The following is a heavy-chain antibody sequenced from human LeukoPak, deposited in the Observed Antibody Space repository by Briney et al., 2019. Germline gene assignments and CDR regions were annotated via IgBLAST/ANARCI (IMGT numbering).Heavy chain of an antibody. J-gene: IGHJ6*02. CDR1: GGSVSGYY. V-gene: IGHV4-34*01. D-gene: IGHD2-15*01. CDR2: INHSGST. CDR3: ARGPRLVVAYGMDV. Sequence: KPSETLSLTCAVFGGSVSGYYWSWIRQPPGKGLEWIGEINHSGSTNYNPSLNSRVTISVVTSKNQFSLSLSSVTAADTAVYYCARGPRLVVAYGMDVWGQGTTVTVSS.